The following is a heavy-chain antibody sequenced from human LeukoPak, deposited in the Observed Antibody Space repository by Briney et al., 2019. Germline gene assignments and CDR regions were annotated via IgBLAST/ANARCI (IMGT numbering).Heavy chain of an antibody. CDR2: INHSGST. D-gene: IGHD3-10*01. J-gene: IGHJ4*02. CDR1: GGSFSGYY. Sequence: PWETLSLTCAVYGGSFSGYYWSWIRQPPGKGLEWIGKINHSGSTNYNPSLKSRVTISVDTSKNQFSLKLSSVTAADTAVYYCVRTPRWFGDQRFQYYFDYWGQGTLVTVSS. CDR3: VRTPRWFGDQRFQYYFDY. V-gene: IGHV4-34*01.